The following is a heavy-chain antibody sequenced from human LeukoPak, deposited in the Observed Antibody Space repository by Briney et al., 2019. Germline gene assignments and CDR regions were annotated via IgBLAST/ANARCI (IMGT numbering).Heavy chain of an antibody. CDR1: GFTFVTYY. V-gene: IGHV3-20*04. CDR2: INCHGGST. J-gene: IGHJ3*02. Sequence: WGSLRISCAASGFTFVTYYMSWVRHALGEGLEWVSGINCHGGSTGYADSVKGRFTISRDNAKNCLYLQMNSLRAEDTAVYYCARVIGWDEPFDIWGQGTMVTVSS. D-gene: IGHD1-26*01. CDR3: ARVIGWDEPFDI.